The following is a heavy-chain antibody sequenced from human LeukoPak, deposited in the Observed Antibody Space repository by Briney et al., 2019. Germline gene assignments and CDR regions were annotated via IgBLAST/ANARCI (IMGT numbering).Heavy chain of an antibody. V-gene: IGHV4-4*07. CDR3: ARENSGSYREFDY. D-gene: IGHD1-26*01. J-gene: IGHJ4*02. CDR1: GGSISSYY. CDR2: IYTSGST. Sequence: PSKTLSLTCTVSGGSISSYYWSWIRQPAGKGLEWIGRIYTSGSTNYNASLKSRVSMSVDTPKNQFSLKLSSVTAADTAVFYCARENSGSYREFDYWGQGTLVTVSS.